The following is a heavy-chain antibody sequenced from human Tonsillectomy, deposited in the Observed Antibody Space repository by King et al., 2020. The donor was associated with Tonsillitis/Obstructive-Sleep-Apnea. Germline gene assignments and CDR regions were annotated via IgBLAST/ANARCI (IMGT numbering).Heavy chain of an antibody. CDR3: ARHSPDIDNCYYYMDV. D-gene: IGHD5-12*01. CDR2: IYYNGDT. Sequence: QLQESGPGLVKPSETLSLSCIVSGGSISSSRYYWGWIRQPPGKGLEWIGTIYYNGDTYYHPSLKSRVTVSIDTSENQFSLKLTSVTAADTAVYYCARHSPDIDNCYYYMDVWGKGNTVTVSS. J-gene: IGHJ6*03. CDR1: GGSISSSRYY. V-gene: IGHV4-39*01.